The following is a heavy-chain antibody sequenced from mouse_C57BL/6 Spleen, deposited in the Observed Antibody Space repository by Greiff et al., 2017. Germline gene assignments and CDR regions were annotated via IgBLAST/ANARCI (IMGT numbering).Heavy chain of an antibody. J-gene: IGHJ3*01. CDR2: IYPRSGNT. CDR3: AKEDRDYCRKFAY. CDR1: GYNFTSYG. D-gene: IGHD1-1*01. Sequence: QVQLQQSGAELARPGASVKLSCKASGYNFTSYGISWVKQRTGQSLEWIGEIYPRSGNTYYNEKFKGKATLTADKSSSTAYMEFRSLTSEDSAVYFCAKEDRDYCRKFAYWGQGTLVTVSA. V-gene: IGHV1-81*01.